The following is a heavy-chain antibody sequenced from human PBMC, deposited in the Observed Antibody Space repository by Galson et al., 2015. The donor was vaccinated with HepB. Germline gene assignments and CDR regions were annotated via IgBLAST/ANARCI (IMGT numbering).Heavy chain of an antibody. J-gene: IGHJ4*02. CDR2: IYWDDIK. CDR3: AHRLEYRSSRWNFDN. V-gene: IGHV2-5*02. Sequence: PALVKPTQTLTLTCTFSGFSLRSGGVAVGWIRQPPGKALEWLGLIYWDDIKHYSPPLENRLTITKDTTKNQVVLIMTNMDPVDTATYYCAHRLEYRSSRWNFDNWGQGTLVTVSS. CDR1: GFSLRSGGVA. D-gene: IGHD6-6*01.